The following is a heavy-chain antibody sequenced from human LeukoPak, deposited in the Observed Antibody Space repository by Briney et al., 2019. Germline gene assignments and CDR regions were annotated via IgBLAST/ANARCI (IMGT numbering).Heavy chain of an antibody. Sequence: GGSLRLSCAASGFTFSSYAMSWVRQAPGKGLEWVSAISGSGGSTYYADSVKRRFTISRDNSNNTMYLQMNSLRAADTAVYYCAKDRGGDIVVVPAAPGAFDIGGQGTMVTVFS. D-gene: IGHD2-2*01. CDR3: AKDRGGDIVVVPAAPGAFDI. V-gene: IGHV3-23*01. CDR1: GFTFSSYA. CDR2: ISGSGGST. J-gene: IGHJ3*02.